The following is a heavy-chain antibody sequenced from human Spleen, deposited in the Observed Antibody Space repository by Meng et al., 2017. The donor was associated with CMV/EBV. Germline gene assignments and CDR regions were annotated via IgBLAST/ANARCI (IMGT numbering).Heavy chain of an antibody. J-gene: IGHJ4*02. D-gene: IGHD3-22*01. V-gene: IGHV3-11*04. Sequence: GGSLRLSCAASGFTFSDYYMSWIRQAPGKGLEWISYISSSGSTIYYADSVKGRFTISRDNAKNSLYLQMNSPRAEDTAVYYCARGTHYDYDSSGYFYWGQGTLVTVSS. CDR1: GFTFSDYY. CDR3: ARGTHYDYDSSGYFY. CDR2: ISSSGSTI.